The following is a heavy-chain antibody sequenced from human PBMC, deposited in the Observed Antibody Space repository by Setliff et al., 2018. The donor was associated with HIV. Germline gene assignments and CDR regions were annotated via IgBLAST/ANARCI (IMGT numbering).Heavy chain of an antibody. CDR3: AKDHLAVVPADNDWFDP. D-gene: IGHD2-2*01. CDR2: ISSSGSTI. V-gene: IGHV3-11*01. CDR1: GFTFSDYY. Sequence: PGGSLRLSCAASGFTFSDYYMSWIRQAPGKGLEWVSYISSSGSTIYYADSVKGRFTISRDNAKNSLYLQMNRLRAEDTAVYYCAKDHLAVVPADNDWFDPWGQGTLVTVSS. J-gene: IGHJ5*02.